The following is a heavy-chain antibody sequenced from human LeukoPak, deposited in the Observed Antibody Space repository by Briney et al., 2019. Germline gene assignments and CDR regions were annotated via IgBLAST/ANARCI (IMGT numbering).Heavy chain of an antibody. CDR2: ISGSGGST. CDR3: AKTGAGYYYMDV. CDR1: GFAFSSYA. Sequence: GGSLRLSCAASGFAFSSYAMSWVRQAPGKGLEWVSAISGSGGSTYYADSVKGRFTISRDNSKNTLYLQMNSLRAEDTAVYYCAKTGAGYYYMDVWGKGTTVTVSS. J-gene: IGHJ6*03. V-gene: IGHV3-23*01. D-gene: IGHD7-27*01.